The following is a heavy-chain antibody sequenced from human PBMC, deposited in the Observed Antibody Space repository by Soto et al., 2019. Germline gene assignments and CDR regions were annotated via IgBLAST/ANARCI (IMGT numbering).Heavy chain of an antibody. Sequence: QITLKEAGPTLVKPTETLTLTCTFSGFSFTTTIMGVVWTRQPPGKALEWLAIIYWDGESRYNPLLRRRLTLTEDTSKNQVVLTMTNMDPKDTATYYCAHRDSTGTTTYFDSWGQGIPVTVAS. J-gene: IGHJ4*02. V-gene: IGHV2-5*02. CDR2: IYWDGES. CDR1: GFSFTTTIMG. CDR3: AHRDSTGTTTYFDS. D-gene: IGHD1-1*01.